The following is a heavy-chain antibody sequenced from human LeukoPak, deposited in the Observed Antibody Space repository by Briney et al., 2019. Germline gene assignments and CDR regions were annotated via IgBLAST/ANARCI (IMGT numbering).Heavy chain of an antibody. CDR1: GYTFTSYA. J-gene: IGHJ4*02. CDR3: ARGAVVVAATPRAMGY. V-gene: IGHV1-3*01. CDR2: INAGNGNT. D-gene: IGHD2-15*01. Sequence: ASVKVSCKASGYTFTSYAMHWVRQAPGQRLEWMGWINAGNGNTKYSQKFQGRVTITRDTSASTAYMELSSLGSEDTAVYYCARGAVVVAATPRAMGYWGQGTLVTVSS.